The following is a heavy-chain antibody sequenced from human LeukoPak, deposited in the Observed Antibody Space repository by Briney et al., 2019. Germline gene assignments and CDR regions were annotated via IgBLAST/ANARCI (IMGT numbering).Heavy chain of an antibody. CDR2: MNPNSGNT. J-gene: IGHJ5*02. CDR3: VRDGYNYGSNWFDP. D-gene: IGHD5-18*01. Sequence: ASVKVSCKASGYTFTSYDINWVRQATGQGLEWMGWMNPNSGNTGYAQKFQGRVTITRNTSISTAYMELSSLRSEDTAVYYCVRDGYNYGSNWFDPWGQGTLVTVSS. V-gene: IGHV1-8*03. CDR1: GYTFTSYD.